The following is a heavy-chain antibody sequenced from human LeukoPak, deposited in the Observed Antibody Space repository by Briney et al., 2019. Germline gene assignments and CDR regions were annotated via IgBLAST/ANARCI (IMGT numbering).Heavy chain of an antibody. D-gene: IGHD5-24*01. Sequence: SETLSLTRTVSGGSISSYYWSWIRQPPGKGLEWIGYIYYSGSTNYNPSLKSRVTISVDTSKNQFSLKLSSVTAADTAVYYCARGADLEMATITDYYYMDVWGKGTTVTVSS. V-gene: IGHV4-59*01. CDR3: ARGADLEMATITDYYYMDV. CDR1: GGSISSYY. J-gene: IGHJ6*03. CDR2: IYYSGST.